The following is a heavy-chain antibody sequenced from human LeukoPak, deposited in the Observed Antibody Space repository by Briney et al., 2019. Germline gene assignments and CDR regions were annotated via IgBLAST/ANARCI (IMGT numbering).Heavy chain of an antibody. CDR1: GFTFSRNA. V-gene: IGHV3-23*01. Sequence: PGGSLRLSCAASGFTFSRNAMSWVRQAPGKGLEWVSGISGSDISTYYADSVKGRFTISRDNSKNTLYLQMNSLRAEDTAVYYCAKDAYYYGSGSYLDYWGQGTLVTVSS. CDR3: AKDAYYYGSGSYLDY. J-gene: IGHJ4*02. CDR2: ISGSDIST. D-gene: IGHD3-10*01.